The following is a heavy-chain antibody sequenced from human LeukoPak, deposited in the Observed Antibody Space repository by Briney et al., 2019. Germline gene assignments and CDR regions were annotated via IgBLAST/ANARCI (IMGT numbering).Heavy chain of an antibody. Sequence: PGGSLRLSCAASGFIFSNYAMHWVRQAPGKGLEWVALISSDGSKIYYADSVKGRFTISRDNAKNSLYLQMNSLRAEDTAVYYCARGWNSDYFDYWGQGTLVTVSS. D-gene: IGHD1-7*01. V-gene: IGHV3-30*04. CDR3: ARGWNSDYFDY. CDR2: ISSDGSKI. CDR1: GFIFSNYA. J-gene: IGHJ4*02.